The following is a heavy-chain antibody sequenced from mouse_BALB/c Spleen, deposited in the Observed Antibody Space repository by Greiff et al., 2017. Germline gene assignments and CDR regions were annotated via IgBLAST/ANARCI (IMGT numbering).Heavy chain of an antibody. Sequence: VQVVESGAELARPGASVKLSCKASGYTFTDYYINWVKQRTGQGLEWIGEIYPGSGNTYYNEKFKGKATLTADKSSSTVYMQLSSLTSEDSAVYFCATTGRGYAMDYWGQGTSVTVSS. CDR1: GYTFTDYY. CDR3: ATTGRGYAMDY. D-gene: IGHD4-1*02. V-gene: IGHV1-77*01. J-gene: IGHJ4*01. CDR2: IYPGSGNT.